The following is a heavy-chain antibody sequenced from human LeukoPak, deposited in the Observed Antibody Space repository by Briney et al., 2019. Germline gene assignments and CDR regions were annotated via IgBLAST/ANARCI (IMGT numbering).Heavy chain of an antibody. V-gene: IGHV3-53*01. CDR1: GFTVSSNY. CDR2: IYSGGST. J-gene: IGHJ6*03. CDR3: ARGSYKDYYYMDV. Sequence: GGSLRLSCAASGFTVSSNYMSWVRQAPGKGLEWVSVIYSGGSTYYADSVKGRFTISRDNSKNTMYLQMNSLRAEDTAVYYCARGSYKDYYYMDVWGKGTTVTVSS. D-gene: IGHD1-26*01.